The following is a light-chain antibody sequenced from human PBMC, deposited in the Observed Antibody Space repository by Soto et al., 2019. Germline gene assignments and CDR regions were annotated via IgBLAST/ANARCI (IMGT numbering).Light chain of an antibody. CDR2: EVT. Sequence: QSVLTQPASVSGSPGQSITISCAGTRDDIGAYDYVSWYQQHPGNAPKLLVYEVTNRPSGVSDRFSGSKSGNTASLTISGLQAEEVADYYCTSYTNSSAVVFGGGTKVTVL. CDR3: TSYTNSSAVV. J-gene: IGLJ2*01. V-gene: IGLV2-14*01. CDR1: RDDIGAYDY.